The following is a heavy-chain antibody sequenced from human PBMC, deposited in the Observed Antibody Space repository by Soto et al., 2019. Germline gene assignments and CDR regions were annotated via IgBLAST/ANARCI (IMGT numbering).Heavy chain of an antibody. V-gene: IGHV4-30-2*01. J-gene: IGHJ4*02. CDR2: IYHSGSP. CDR1: GCSIRRGGYS. CDR3: ARAGGSGAVAADY. Sequence: QLQLQESGSGLVKPSQNLSLTCAGSGCSIRRGGYSWSWIRPPPGKGLEWIGYIYHSGSPHYNPSLHSRVTLSVDRSKTKSSLKLSSVTSAETAVYYFARAGGSGAVAADYGGQGTLVTVSS. D-gene: IGHD6-19*01.